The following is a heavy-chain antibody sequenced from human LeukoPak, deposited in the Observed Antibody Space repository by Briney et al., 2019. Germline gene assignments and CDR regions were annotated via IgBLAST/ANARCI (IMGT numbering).Heavy chain of an antibody. V-gene: IGHV4-59*01. Sequence: SETLSLTCTVSGGSISSYYWSWVRQAPGKELEWIAYIYYSGRTNYNPSLKSRVTMSIDTSKNYFSLNLSSVTAADTAVYYCARGLDFWSGYPSNWFDPWGQGTLVTVSS. D-gene: IGHD3-3*01. J-gene: IGHJ5*02. CDR3: ARGLDFWSGYPSNWFDP. CDR1: GGSISSYY. CDR2: IYYSGRT.